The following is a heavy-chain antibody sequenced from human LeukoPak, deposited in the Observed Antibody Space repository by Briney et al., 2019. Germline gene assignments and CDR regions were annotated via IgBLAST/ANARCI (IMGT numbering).Heavy chain of an antibody. CDR2: ISGSGGST. Sequence: PGGSLRLSCAASGFTFSSYGMSWVRQAPGKGLEWVSAISGSGGSTYYADSVKGRISIARDNSKNTLYLQINSLRAEDTAVYYCVKDYYDSSGYYYESPWGQGTLVTVSS. CDR1: GFTFSSYG. CDR3: VKDYYDSSGYYYESP. J-gene: IGHJ5*02. D-gene: IGHD3-22*01. V-gene: IGHV3-23*01.